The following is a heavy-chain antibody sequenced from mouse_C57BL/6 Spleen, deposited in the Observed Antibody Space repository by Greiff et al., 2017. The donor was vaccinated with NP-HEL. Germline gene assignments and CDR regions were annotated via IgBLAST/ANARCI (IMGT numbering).Heavy chain of an antibody. CDR2: IYPRSGNT. J-gene: IGHJ1*03. V-gene: IGHV1-81*01. CDR1: VYTFTSYG. Sequence: QVHVKQSGAELARPGASVKLSCKASVYTFTSYGISWVKQRTGQGLEWIGEIYPRSGNTYYNEKFKGKATLTADKSSSTAYMELRSLTSEDSAVYFCARWTTVVASPYWYFDVWGTGTTVTVSS. CDR3: ARWTTVVASPYWYFDV. D-gene: IGHD1-1*01.